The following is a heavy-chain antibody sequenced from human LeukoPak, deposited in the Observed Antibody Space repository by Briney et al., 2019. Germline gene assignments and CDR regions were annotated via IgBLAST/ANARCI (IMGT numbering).Heavy chain of an antibody. CDR2: ISSSGSTI. D-gene: IGHD3-9*01. CDR3: ARGQRYFDWLLYAFDI. Sequence: GGSLRLSCAASGFTFSDYYMSWIRQAPGKGLEWVSYISSSGSTIYYADSVKGRFTISRDNAKNSLYLQMNSLRAEDTAVYYCARGQRYFDWLLYAFDIWGQGTMVTVSS. J-gene: IGHJ3*02. V-gene: IGHV3-11*01. CDR1: GFTFSDYY.